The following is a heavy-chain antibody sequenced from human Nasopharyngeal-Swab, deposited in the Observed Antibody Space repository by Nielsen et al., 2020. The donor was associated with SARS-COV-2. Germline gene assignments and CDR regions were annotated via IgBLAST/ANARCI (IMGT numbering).Heavy chain of an antibody. CDR2: ISYDGSNK. D-gene: IGHD3-16*02. Sequence: GGSLRLSCAASGFTFSSYGMHWVRQAPGKGLEWVAVISYDGSNKYYADSVKGRFTISRDNSKNTLDLQMNSLRAEDTAVYYCAKDLYDYVWGSYRDYYYGMDVWGQGTTVTVSS. CDR3: AKDLYDYVWGSYRDYYYGMDV. CDR1: GFTFSSYG. V-gene: IGHV3-30*18. J-gene: IGHJ6*02.